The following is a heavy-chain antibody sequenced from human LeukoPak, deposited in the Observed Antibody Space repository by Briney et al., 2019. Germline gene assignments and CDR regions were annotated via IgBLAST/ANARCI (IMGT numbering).Heavy chain of an antibody. D-gene: IGHD6-13*01. CDR1: GGSISSSSYY. CDR2: IYYSGSA. Sequence: SETLSLTCSVSGGSISSSSYYWGWIRQPPGKGLEWIGTIYYSGSAYYNPSLKSRVTISVDTSKNQFSLKLSSVTAADTAVYYCARQNRGIAAAGTVGWFDPWGQGTLVTVSS. J-gene: IGHJ5*02. V-gene: IGHV4-39*01. CDR3: ARQNRGIAAAGTVGWFDP.